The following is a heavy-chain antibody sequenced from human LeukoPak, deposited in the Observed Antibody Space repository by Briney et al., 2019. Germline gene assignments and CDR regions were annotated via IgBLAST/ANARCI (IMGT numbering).Heavy chain of an antibody. CDR2: ISSSSSYI. Sequence: PGGSLRLSCAASGFTFSSYSMNWVRQAPGKGLEWVSSISSSSSYIYYADSMKGRFTISRDNAKKSLYLQMNSLRAEDTAVYYCAKTVRFLEWLSEGDAFDIWGQGTMVTVSS. CDR3: AKTVRFLEWLSEGDAFDI. V-gene: IGHV3-21*01. CDR1: GFTFSSYS. J-gene: IGHJ3*02. D-gene: IGHD3-3*01.